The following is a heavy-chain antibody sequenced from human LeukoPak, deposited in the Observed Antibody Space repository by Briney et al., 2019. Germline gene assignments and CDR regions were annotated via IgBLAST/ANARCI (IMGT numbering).Heavy chain of an antibody. J-gene: IGHJ4*02. CDR3: ARTSWGHSSGWDSLFYYFDY. Sequence: PGGSLRLSCAASGFTFSSYGMSWVRQAPGKGLEWVSAISGSGGSTYYADSVKGRFTISRDNSKNTLYLQMNSLRAEDTAVYYCARTSWGHSSGWDSLFYYFDYWGQGTLVTVSS. CDR1: GFTFSSYG. CDR2: ISGSGGST. V-gene: IGHV3-23*01. D-gene: IGHD6-19*01.